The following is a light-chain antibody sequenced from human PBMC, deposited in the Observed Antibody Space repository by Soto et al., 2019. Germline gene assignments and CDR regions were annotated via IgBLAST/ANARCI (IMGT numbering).Light chain of an antibody. J-gene: IGKJ2*01. CDR2: GAS. V-gene: IGKV3-20*01. Sequence: EIVLTQSPGTLSLSPGERATLSCRASQSVSSSFLAWYQLRPGQAPRLLIYGASTRATGIPDRFSGSGSGTDFTLSISRLEPEDFAVYHCQHYGSSPPMYTFGQGTKLEIK. CDR1: QSVSSSF. CDR3: QHYGSSPPMYT.